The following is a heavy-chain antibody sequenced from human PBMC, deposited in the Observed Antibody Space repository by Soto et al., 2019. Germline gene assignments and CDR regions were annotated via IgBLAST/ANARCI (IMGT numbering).Heavy chain of an antibody. CDR2: IYPGDSDT. D-gene: IGHD3-16*01. CDR1: GYSFTSYW. CDR3: ASFPYEYRYYYCMDF. J-gene: IGHJ6*02. V-gene: IGHV5-51*01. Sequence: PGESLKISCKGSGYSFTSYWIGWVRQMPGKGLEWMGIIYPGDSDTRYSPSFQGQVTISADKSISTAYLQWSSLKASDTAMYYCASFPYEYRYYYCMDFWGQGTTVPVSS.